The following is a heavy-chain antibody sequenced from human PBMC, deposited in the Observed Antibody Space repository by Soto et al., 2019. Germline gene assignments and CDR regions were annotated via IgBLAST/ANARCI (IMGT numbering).Heavy chain of an antibody. Sequence: QLQLQESGSGLVKPSQTLSLTCAVSGGSISSGGYSWSWIRQPPGKGLEWIGYIYHSGSTYYNPPLKSRVXXXVXXSKNQFSLKLSSVTAADTAVYYCARAMTTVTTIDYWGQGTLVTVSS. V-gene: IGHV4-30-2*01. CDR1: GGSISSGGYS. CDR2: IYHSGST. J-gene: IGHJ4*02. D-gene: IGHD4-17*01. CDR3: ARAMTTVTTIDY.